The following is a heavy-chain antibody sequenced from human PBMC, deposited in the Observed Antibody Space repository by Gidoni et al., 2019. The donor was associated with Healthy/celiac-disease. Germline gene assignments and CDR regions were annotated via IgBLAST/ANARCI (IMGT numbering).Heavy chain of an antibody. CDR1: GFTFSSYA. J-gene: IGHJ5*02. CDR3: AKESQRIFGVALWFDP. CDR2: ISGSGGST. V-gene: IGHV3-23*01. Sequence: EVQLLESGGGLVQPGGSLRLSCAASGFTFSSYAMSWVRQAPGKGLEWVPAISGSGGSTYYADSVKGRFTISRDNSKNTLYLQMNSLRAEDTAVYYCAKESQRIFGVALWFDPWGQGTLVTVSS. D-gene: IGHD3-3*01.